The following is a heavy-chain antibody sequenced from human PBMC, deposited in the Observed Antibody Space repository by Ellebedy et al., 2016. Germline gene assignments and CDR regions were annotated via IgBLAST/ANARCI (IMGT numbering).Heavy chain of an antibody. CDR3: ARVSQDETHLFDY. V-gene: IGHV4-39*07. J-gene: IGHJ4*02. CDR1: GGSISSSSYY. CDR2: IYYSGST. Sequence: SETLSLXCTVSGGSISSSSYYWGWIRQPPGKGLEWIGSIYYSGSTYYNPSLKSRVTISVDTSKNQFSLKLSSVTAADTAVYYCARVSQDETHLFDYWGQGTLVTVSS.